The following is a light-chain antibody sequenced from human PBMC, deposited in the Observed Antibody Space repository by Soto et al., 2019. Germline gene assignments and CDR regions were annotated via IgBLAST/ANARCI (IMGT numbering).Light chain of an antibody. Sequence: DIHMTQSPCSLSASVGYRVTMACQASQDFSNYLNWYQQKLGKAPKLLIYDASNLETGVPSRFSGSRSGTYFSLTISSLQPEDFAQHYCQQYSNIINFGKGTXLEIK. CDR1: QDFSNY. CDR3: QQYSNIIN. V-gene: IGKV1-33*01. J-gene: IGKJ5*01. CDR2: DAS.